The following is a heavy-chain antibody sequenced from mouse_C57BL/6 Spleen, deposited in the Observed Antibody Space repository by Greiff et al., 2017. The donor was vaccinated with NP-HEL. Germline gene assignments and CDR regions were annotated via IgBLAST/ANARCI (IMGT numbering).Heavy chain of an antibody. CDR1: GYTFTSYG. V-gene: IGHV1-81*01. CDR3: ALSKGPY. Sequence: QVQLQQSGAELARPGASVKLSCKASGYTFTSYGISWVKQRTGQGLEWIGDIYPRSGNTYSNEKFKGKATLTADKSSSTAYMELRSLTSEDSAVYFCALSKGPYWGQGTLVTVSA. CDR2: IYPRSGNT. J-gene: IGHJ3*01.